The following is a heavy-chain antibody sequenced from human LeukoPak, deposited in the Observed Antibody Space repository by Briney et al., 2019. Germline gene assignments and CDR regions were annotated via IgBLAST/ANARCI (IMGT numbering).Heavy chain of an antibody. J-gene: IGHJ6*02. V-gene: IGHV3-30-3*01. Sequence: PGGSPRLSCAASGFTFSSYAMHWVRQAPGKGLEWVAVISYDGSNKYYADSVKGRFTTSRDNSKNTLYLQMNSLRAEDTAVYYCARANTYDSNYYYGMDVWGQGTTVTVSS. CDR3: ARANTYDSNYYYGMDV. CDR2: ISYDGSNK. D-gene: IGHD5-12*01. CDR1: GFTFSSYA.